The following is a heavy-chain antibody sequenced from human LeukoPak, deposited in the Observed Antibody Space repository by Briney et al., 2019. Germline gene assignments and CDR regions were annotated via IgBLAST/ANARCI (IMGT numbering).Heavy chain of an antibody. CDR1: GFTFSSYW. CDR3: ARAPSEIGGYYPEYFRH. D-gene: IGHD3-22*01. V-gene: IGHV3-74*01. Sequence: TGGSLRLSCAASGFTFSSYWMHWVRQAPGKGLVWVSRIKSEGKTNYSDSVKGRFTISRDNAKNTVSLQMNSLRAEDTGVYYCARAPSEIGGYYPEYFRHWGQGTLVTVPS. CDR2: IKSEGKT. J-gene: IGHJ1*01.